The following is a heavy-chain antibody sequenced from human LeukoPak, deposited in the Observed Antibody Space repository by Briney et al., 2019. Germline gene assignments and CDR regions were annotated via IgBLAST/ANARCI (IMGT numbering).Heavy chain of an antibody. CDR1: GFTFSRYW. CDR2: IKQEGREK. V-gene: IGHV3-7*03. CDR3: AREDAVLLWFGELLPNFDY. J-gene: IGHJ4*02. D-gene: IGHD3-10*01. Sequence: GGPLRLSCAASGFTFSRYWMSWVRHARGKAREGVANIKQEGREKYYVDSVKGRFTISRDNAKNSLYLQMNSLRAEDTAVYYCAREDAVLLWFGELLPNFDYWGQGTLVTVSS.